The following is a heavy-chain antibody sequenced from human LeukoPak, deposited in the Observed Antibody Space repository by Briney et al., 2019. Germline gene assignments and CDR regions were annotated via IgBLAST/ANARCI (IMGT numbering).Heavy chain of an antibody. CDR1: GYTFTGYY. D-gene: IGHD2-2*01. J-gene: IGHJ5*02. CDR2: INHNSGGT. V-gene: IGHV1-2*02. CDR3: ARDRYCSSTSCYAGNWFDP. Sequence: ASVKVSCKASGYTFTGYYMHWVRQAPGQGLEWMGWINHNSGGTNYAQKFQGRVTMTRDTSISTADMELSRLRSDDTAVYYCARDRYCSSTSCYAGNWFDPWGQGTLVTVSS.